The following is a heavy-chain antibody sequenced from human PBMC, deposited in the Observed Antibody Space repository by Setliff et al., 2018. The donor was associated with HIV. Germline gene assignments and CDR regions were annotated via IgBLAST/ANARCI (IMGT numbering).Heavy chain of an antibody. D-gene: IGHD3-16*01. CDR3: AKATGSATSPRGSFDY. CDR2: ISGSGGST. CDR1: GFTFSDYA. J-gene: IGHJ4*02. Sequence: LRLSCAASGFTFSDYAMNWVRQAPGKGLEWVSAISGSGGSTYYADSVQGRFTISRDNSKNTLYLQMNSLRAEDTAVYYCAKATGSATSPRGSFDYLGRGTLVTV. V-gene: IGHV3-23*01.